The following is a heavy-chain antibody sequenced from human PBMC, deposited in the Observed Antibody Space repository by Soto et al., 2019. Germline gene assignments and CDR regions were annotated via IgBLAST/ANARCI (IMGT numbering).Heavy chain of an antibody. Sequence: SETLSLTCAVYGGSFSGYYWILIRQPPGKGLEWIGEINHSGSTNYNPSLKSRVTISVDTSKNQFSLKLSSVTAADTAVYYCARGRYYGSGSYSDHFDYWGQGTLVTVSS. V-gene: IGHV4-34*01. CDR3: ARGRYYGSGSYSDHFDY. D-gene: IGHD3-10*01. CDR2: INHSGST. CDR1: GGSFSGYY. J-gene: IGHJ4*02.